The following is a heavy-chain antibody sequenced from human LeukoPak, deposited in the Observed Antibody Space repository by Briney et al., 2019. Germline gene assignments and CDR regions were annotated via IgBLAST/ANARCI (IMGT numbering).Heavy chain of an antibody. CDR3: ARGGGRYCTNGVCYTKSKNWFDP. CDR2: INPNSGGT. D-gene: IGHD2-8*01. Sequence: GASVTVSCKASGYTFTGYYMHWVRQAPGQGLEWMGRINPNSGGTNYAQKFQGRVTMTRDTSISTAYMELSRLRSDDTAVYYCARGGGRYCTNGVCYTKSKNWFDPWGQGALVTVSS. V-gene: IGHV1-2*06. CDR1: GYTFTGYY. J-gene: IGHJ5*02.